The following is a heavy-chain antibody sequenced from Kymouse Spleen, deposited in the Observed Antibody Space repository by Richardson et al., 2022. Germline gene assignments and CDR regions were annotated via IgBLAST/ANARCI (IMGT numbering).Heavy chain of an antibody. D-gene: IGHD3-3*01. CDR3: ARQRYYDFWSGPSYYYYGMDV. J-gene: IGHJ6*02. CDR1: GGSISSSSYY. V-gene: IGHV4-39*01. CDR2: IYYSGST. Sequence: QLQLQESGPGLVKPSETLSLTCTVSGGSISSSSYYWGWIRQPPGKGLEWIGSIYYSGSTYYNPSLKSRVTISVDTSKNQFSLKLSSVTAADTAVYYCARQRYYDFWSGPSYYYYGMDVWGQGTTVTVSS.